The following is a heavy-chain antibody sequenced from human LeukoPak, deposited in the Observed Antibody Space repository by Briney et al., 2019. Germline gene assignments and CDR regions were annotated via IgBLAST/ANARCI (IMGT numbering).Heavy chain of an antibody. Sequence: ASVKASCKASGYTFTGYYMHWVRQAPGQGLEWMGRINPNSGGTNYAQKFQGRVTMTRDTSISTAYMELSRLRSDDTAVYYCARFRYGDYVDYWGQGTLVTVSS. V-gene: IGHV1-2*06. CDR1: GYTFTGYY. J-gene: IGHJ4*02. CDR2: INPNSGGT. CDR3: ARFRYGDYVDY. D-gene: IGHD4-17*01.